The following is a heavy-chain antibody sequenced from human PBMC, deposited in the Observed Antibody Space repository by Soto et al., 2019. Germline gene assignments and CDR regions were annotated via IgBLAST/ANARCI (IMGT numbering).Heavy chain of an antibody. D-gene: IGHD1-26*01. CDR2: ISAYNGNT. Sequence: QVQLVQSGAEVKKPGASVKVSCKASGYTFTSYGISWVRQAPGQGLEWMGWISAYNGNTNYAQKLQGRVTMTTHTSTSTAYMELRSLRSDDTAVYYCARDTGSGSQGYYYYGMDVWGQGTTVTVSS. CDR1: GYTFTSYG. V-gene: IGHV1-18*01. J-gene: IGHJ6*02. CDR3: ARDTGSGSQGYYYYGMDV.